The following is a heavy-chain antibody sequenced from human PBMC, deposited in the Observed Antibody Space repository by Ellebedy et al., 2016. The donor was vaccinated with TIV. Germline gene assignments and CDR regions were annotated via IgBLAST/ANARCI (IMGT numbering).Heavy chain of an antibody. CDR1: GGSFSGYY. D-gene: IGHD5-18*01. CDR3: ARDGYSYGRDFDY. V-gene: IGHV4-34*01. Sequence: SETLSLTXAVYGGSFSGYYWSWIRQPPGKGLEWIGEINHSGSTNYNPSLKSRVTISVDTSKNQFSLKLSSVTAADTAVYYCARDGYSYGRDFDYWGQGTLVTVSS. J-gene: IGHJ4*02. CDR2: INHSGST.